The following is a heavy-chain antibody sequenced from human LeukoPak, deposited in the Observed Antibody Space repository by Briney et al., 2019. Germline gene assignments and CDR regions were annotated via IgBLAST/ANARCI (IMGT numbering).Heavy chain of an antibody. CDR3: ARASVGATPYYYYYMDV. CDR2: IIPIFGTA. V-gene: IGHV1-69*05. J-gene: IGHJ6*03. CDR1: GGTFSSYA. Sequence: ASVKVSCKASGGTFSSYAISWVRQAPGQGLEWMGGIIPIFGTANYAQKFQGRVTITTDESTSTAYMELSSLRSEDTAVYYCARASVGATPYYYYYMDVWGKGTTVTVSS. D-gene: IGHD1-26*01.